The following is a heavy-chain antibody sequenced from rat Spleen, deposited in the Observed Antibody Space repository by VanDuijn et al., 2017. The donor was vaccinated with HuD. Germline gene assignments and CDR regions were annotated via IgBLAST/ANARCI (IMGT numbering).Heavy chain of an antibody. J-gene: IGHJ2*01. CDR3: TRDRILRSTGFDY. V-gene: IGHV5-20*01. Sequence: EVQLVESGGGLVQPGRSLTLSCVASGFTFSDYYMAWVRQAPTRGLEWVASINYDSDSTYYRNSVKGRFTISRDNAKSSLYLQMDSLRSEDTATYYFTRDRILRSTGFDYWGQGVMVTVSS. CDR1: GFTFSDYY. D-gene: IGHD1-6*01. CDR2: INYDSDST.